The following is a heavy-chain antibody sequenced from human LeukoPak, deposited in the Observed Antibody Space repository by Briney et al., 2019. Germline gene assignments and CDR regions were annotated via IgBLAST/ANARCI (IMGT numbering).Heavy chain of an antibody. CDR2: VCWYSGSI. Sequence: GRSLRLSCAASGFTFDDYAMHWVRQAPGKGLEWVSGVCWYSGSIGYADSVKGRFTISRDNAKNSLYLQMNSLRAEDTALYYCAKEGGRGYSYGSDAFDIWGQGTMVTVSS. D-gene: IGHD5-18*01. CDR1: GFTFDDYA. V-gene: IGHV3-9*01. J-gene: IGHJ3*02. CDR3: AKEGGRGYSYGSDAFDI.